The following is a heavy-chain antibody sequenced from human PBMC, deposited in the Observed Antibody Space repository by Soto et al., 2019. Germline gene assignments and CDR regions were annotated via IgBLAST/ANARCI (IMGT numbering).Heavy chain of an antibody. CDR3: ASWLEREHAYDI. CDR2: LYDVDGT. J-gene: IGHJ3*02. Sequence: DVQLVASGGGLIQPGGSLRLSCAALGLTVRGKKYITWVRQAPGKGLEWVSALYDVDGTYYADSAKGRFTISRDNSNNIIYLPMNRLGPDDTAVYYCASWLEREHAYDIWGLGTMVTFSS. CDR1: GLTVRGKKY. D-gene: IGHD1-1*01. V-gene: IGHV3-53*01.